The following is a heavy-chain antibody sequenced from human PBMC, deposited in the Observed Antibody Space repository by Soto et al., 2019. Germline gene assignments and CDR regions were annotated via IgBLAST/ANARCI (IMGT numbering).Heavy chain of an antibody. D-gene: IGHD3-3*01. CDR1: GFSLTTSGVG. V-gene: IGHV2-5*02. J-gene: IGHJ4*02. CDR3: AHRLLHTVFGLVTTTAIYFDF. CDR2: IYWDDDK. Sequence: QITLKESGPTVVKPTETLTLTCTFSGFSLTTSGVGVGWVRQSPGKAPEWLALIYWDDDKRYSTSLKSRLTITKDTSKNLVVLTMANVDPADAATYYCAHRLLHTVFGLVTTTAIYFDFWGQGTPVVVSS.